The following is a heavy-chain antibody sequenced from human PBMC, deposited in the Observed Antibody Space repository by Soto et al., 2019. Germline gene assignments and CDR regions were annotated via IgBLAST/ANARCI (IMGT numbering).Heavy chain of an antibody. CDR2: IYSGGST. CDR3: ARVGRYYDSSGYYNYYYYYGMDV. V-gene: IGHV3-66*01. Sequence: PGGSLRLSCAASGFTVSSNYMSWVRQAPGKGLEWVSVIYSGGSTYYADSVKGRFTISRDNSKNTLYLQMNSLRAEDTAVYYCARVGRYYDSSGYYNYYYYYGMDVWGQGTTVTVSS. CDR1: GFTVSSNY. D-gene: IGHD3-22*01. J-gene: IGHJ6*02.